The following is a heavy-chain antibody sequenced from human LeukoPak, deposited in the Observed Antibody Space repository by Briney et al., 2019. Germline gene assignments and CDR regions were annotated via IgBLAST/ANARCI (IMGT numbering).Heavy chain of an antibody. D-gene: IGHD6-13*01. J-gene: IGHJ4*02. CDR3: ASSIGYSSSWSFDY. CDR2: IYQSGST. V-gene: IGHV4-30-2*01. CDR1: GGSISSGGYS. Sequence: SETLSLTCGVSGGSISSGGYSWNWIRQPPGKGLEWIGYIYQSGSTYHNPSLKSRVTISVDRPKNQFSLKLNSVTAADTAVYYCASSIGYSSSWSFDYWGQGTLVTVSS.